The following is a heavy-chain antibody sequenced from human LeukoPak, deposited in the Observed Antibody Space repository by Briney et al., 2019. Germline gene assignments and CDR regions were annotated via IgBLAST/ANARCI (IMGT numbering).Heavy chain of an antibody. D-gene: IGHD6-19*01. CDR3: ARPLFTSGWYWVY. V-gene: IGHV3-7*02. J-gene: IGHJ4*02. CDR1: GFSFSDYW. Sequence: PGGSLRLSCAASGFSFSDYWMSWVRQAPGKGLEWVANIKKDGSEKYYVDSVKGRFTISRDNAKNSLYLEMNSLRGEDTAVYYCARPLFTSGWYWVYWGQGTLVTVSS. CDR2: IKKDGSEK.